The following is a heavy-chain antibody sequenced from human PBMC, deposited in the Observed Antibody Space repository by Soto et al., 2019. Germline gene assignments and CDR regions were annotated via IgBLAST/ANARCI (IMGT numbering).Heavy chain of an antibody. CDR2: ISYDGSNK. Sequence: GGSLRLSCAASGFTFSSYAMHWVRQAPGKGLEWVAVISYDGSNKYYADSVKGRFTISRDNSKNTLYLQMNSLRAEGTAVYYCARGVSRWFDPWGQGTLVTVSS. J-gene: IGHJ5*02. V-gene: IGHV3-30-3*01. CDR3: ARGVSRWFDP. CDR1: GFTFSSYA.